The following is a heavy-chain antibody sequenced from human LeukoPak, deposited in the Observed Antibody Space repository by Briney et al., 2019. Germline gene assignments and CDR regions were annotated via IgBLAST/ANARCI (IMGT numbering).Heavy chain of an antibody. D-gene: IGHD2-15*01. Sequence: SETLSLTCAVYGGSFSGYYWSWIRQPPGKGLEWIGEINHSGSTNYNPSLKSRVTISVDTSKNQFSLKLSSVTAADTAVYYCARGTVVVVAATYFDYWGQGTLVTDSS. CDR1: GGSFSGYY. CDR3: ARGTVVVVAATYFDY. V-gene: IGHV4-34*01. CDR2: INHSGST. J-gene: IGHJ4*02.